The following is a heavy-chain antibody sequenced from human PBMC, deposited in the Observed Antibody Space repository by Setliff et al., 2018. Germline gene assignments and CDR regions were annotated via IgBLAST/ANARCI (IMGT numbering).Heavy chain of an antibody. CDR3: ARDNIGPDALDI. J-gene: IGHJ3*02. CDR1: DGSMTSGSYY. Sequence: SETLSLTCTVSDGSMTSGSYYWGWIRQPPGKGLQWIGLFFYSGDSRYNPPLKSRVTLSMDTSRNHFSLNLTSLTAADTALYYCARDNIGPDALDIWGQGTMVTVSS. CDR2: FFYSGDS. V-gene: IGHV4-61*03.